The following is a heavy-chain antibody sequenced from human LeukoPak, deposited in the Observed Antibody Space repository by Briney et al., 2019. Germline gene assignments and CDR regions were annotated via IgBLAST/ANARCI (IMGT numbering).Heavy chain of an antibody. CDR1: GVTVSTYA. V-gene: IGHV3-23*01. Sequence: RGSLRLSCAASGVTVSTYALSWVRVAPGKGLEWVSAVSGGGGGAFYADSVEGRFTISRDKSNDAVYMHMSSLGAEDTAVYYCAREMSGSGWYYFDLWGQGTLVTVSS. CDR2: VSGGGGGA. CDR3: AREMSGSGWYYFDL. J-gene: IGHJ4*02. D-gene: IGHD6-19*01.